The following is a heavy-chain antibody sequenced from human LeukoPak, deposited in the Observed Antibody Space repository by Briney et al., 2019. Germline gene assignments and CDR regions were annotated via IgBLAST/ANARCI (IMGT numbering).Heavy chain of an antibody. D-gene: IGHD2/OR15-2a*01. V-gene: IGHV4-31*03. CDR3: ARESAPGHYFIFL. CDR2: IYYSGST. CDR1: GGSISSGGYY. J-gene: IGHJ6*03. Sequence: PSGSLSLTCTVSGGSISSGGYYWGWPRQQAGRGREWIGYIYYSGSTYNNPSLKSRVTISVETSKNQFCRNVAAVPTGDRANYSCARESAPGHYFIFLCGKGTTATVS.